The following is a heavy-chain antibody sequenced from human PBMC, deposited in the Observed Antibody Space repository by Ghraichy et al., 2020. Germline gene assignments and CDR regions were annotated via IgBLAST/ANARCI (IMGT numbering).Heavy chain of an antibody. J-gene: IGHJ4*02. CDR2: IKQDGSEE. CDR3: ARERGSRSYDN. V-gene: IGHV3-7*03. CDR1: GFTFSSYW. Sequence: GGSLRLSCVASGFTFSSYWMTWVRQAPGKGLEWVANIKQDGSEEYYVDSVKGRFTISRDNAKNSLYLQMNSLRAEDMAVYYCARERGSRSYDNWGQGTLVTVSS. D-gene: IGHD1-26*01.